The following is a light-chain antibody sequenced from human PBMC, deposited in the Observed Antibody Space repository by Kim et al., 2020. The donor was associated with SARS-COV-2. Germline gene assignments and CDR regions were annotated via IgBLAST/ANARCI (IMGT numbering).Light chain of an antibody. CDR2: DVS. V-gene: IGLV2-14*04. Sequence: GQSITSSCTGTSSDVGGYNYVSWYQQHPGKAPKLMIYDVSKRPSGVSNRFSGSKSGNTASLTISGLQAEDEADYYCSSYTSSSTLVFGGGTKVTVL. J-gene: IGLJ3*02. CDR1: SSDVGGYNY. CDR3: SSYTSSSTLV.